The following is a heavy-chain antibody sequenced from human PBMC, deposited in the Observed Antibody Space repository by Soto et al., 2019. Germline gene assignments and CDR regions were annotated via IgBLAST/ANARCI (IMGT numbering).Heavy chain of an antibody. J-gene: IGHJ5*01. CDR1: GYTFASYD. CDR2: MNPNSGNT. Sequence: QVQLVQSGAEVKTPGASVKVSCKASGYTFASYDINWVRQAPGQGLEWMGWMNPNSGNTGYAQKFQGRLSMTTDTALNIAHMELSSLRNEDTAVYYSARSDGYNFNWLDSWGQGTLVTVSA. CDR3: ARSDGYNFNWLDS. D-gene: IGHD2-21*01. V-gene: IGHV1-8*01.